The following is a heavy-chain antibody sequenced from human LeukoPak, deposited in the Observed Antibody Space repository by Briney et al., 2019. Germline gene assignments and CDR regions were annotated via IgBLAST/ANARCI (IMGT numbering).Heavy chain of an antibody. D-gene: IGHD6-13*01. V-gene: IGHV4-34*01. J-gene: IGHJ4*02. Sequence: KPSETLSLTCTVSGGSISSYYWSWIRQPPGKGLEWIGEINHSGSTNYNPSLKSRVTISVDTSKNQFSLKLSSVTAADTAVYYCARGLRSSSWYVGYWGQGTLVTVSS. CDR1: GGSISSYY. CDR2: INHSGST. CDR3: ARGLRSSSWYVGY.